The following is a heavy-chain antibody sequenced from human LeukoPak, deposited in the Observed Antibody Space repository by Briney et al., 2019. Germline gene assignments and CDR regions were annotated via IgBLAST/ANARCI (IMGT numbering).Heavy chain of an antibody. Sequence: SETLPLTCTVSGGSISSYYWSWIRQPPGKGLEWIGYIYYSGSTNYNPSLKSRVTISLDASKNQFSLKLSSVTAADTAVYFCARDRALGSGKYYFDYWGQGTLVTVSS. CDR3: ARDRALGSGKYYFDY. D-gene: IGHD3-16*01. V-gene: IGHV4-59*01. J-gene: IGHJ4*02. CDR1: GGSISSYY. CDR2: IYYSGST.